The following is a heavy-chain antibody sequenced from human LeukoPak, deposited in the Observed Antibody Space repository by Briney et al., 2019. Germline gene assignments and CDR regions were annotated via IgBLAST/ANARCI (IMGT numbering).Heavy chain of an antibody. CDR2: IYYSGST. J-gene: IGHJ3*02. CDR3: ARAFRWYDSSGYYPDAFDI. CDR1: GXSISSGGYY. V-gene: IGHV4-31*03. D-gene: IGHD3-22*01. Sequence: SQTLSLTCTVSGXSISSGGYYWSWIRQHPGKGPECIRYIYYSGSTYYNPSLKSRVTISVDTSKNQFSLKLSSVTPADTAVYYCARAFRWYDSSGYYPDAFDIWGQGTMVTVSS.